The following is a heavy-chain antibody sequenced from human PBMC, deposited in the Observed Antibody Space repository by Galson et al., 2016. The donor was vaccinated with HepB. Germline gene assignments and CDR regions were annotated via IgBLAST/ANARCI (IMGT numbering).Heavy chain of an antibody. CDR1: GVTFNDYA. D-gene: IGHD3-22*01. CDR2: IIPIFGTV. Sequence: SVKVSCKVSGVTFNDYAISFVRQALGQGLDWMGGIIPIFGTVNYAQNFQGRLTITADESTSTAYMELSSLRSEDTAPYFCVGSYYYDSSGQAFDVWGQGTRVTVSS. J-gene: IGHJ3*01. V-gene: IGHV1-69*13. CDR3: VGSYYYDSSGQAFDV.